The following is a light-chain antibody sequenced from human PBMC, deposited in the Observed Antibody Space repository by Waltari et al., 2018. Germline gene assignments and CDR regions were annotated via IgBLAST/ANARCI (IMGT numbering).Light chain of an antibody. Sequence: QSALTQPRSVSGSPGQSVPLSCTGTSSDVGAYNHVSWYQQHPGKAPKLMIYGVSKRPSGVPDRFSGSKSGNTASLTISGLQAEDEGDYYCCSYAGTYTVRVFGGGTKVTVL. CDR2: GVS. CDR1: SSDVGAYNH. J-gene: IGLJ3*02. CDR3: CSYAGTYTVRV. V-gene: IGLV2-11*01.